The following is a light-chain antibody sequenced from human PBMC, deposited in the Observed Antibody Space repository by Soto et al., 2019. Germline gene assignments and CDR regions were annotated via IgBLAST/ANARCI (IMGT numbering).Light chain of an antibody. CDR2: NST. CDR1: RSDIGSNF. V-gene: IGLV1-44*01. CDR3: AAWDDSMTGPV. Sequence: QSVLSQPPSASGTPGQTVIISCSGSRSDIGSNFVSWYQHLPGTAPKLLIYNSTQRPSGVPDRFSGSKSGTSASLAISGLQSEDEADYYCAAWDDSMTGPVFGTGTKVTVL. J-gene: IGLJ1*01.